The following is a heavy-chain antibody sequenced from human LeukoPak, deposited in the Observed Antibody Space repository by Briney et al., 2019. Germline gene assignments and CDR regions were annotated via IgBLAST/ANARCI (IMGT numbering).Heavy chain of an antibody. CDR3: ARDWGLGWRYFDY. Sequence: ASVKVSCKASGYTFTGFYIHWVRQAPGQGLEWMGRINPNTGGTNYAQKFQGRVTMTRDTSISTAYMELSGLRSEDTAVYYCARDWGLGWRYFDYWGQGTLVTVSS. J-gene: IGHJ4*02. D-gene: IGHD3/OR15-3a*01. V-gene: IGHV1-2*06. CDR2: INPNTGGT. CDR1: GYTFTGFY.